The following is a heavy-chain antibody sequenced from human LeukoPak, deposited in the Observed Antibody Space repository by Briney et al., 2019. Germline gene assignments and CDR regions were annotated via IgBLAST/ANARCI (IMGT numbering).Heavy chain of an antibody. CDR3: ARDRNGDYSSGSYRYWFDP. CDR1: GGSISSSSYY. Sequence: SETLSLTCTVSGGSISSSSYYWGWIRQPPGKGLEWIGSIYYSGSTYYNPSLKSRVTISVDTSKNQFSLKLSSVTAADTAVYYCARDRNGDYSSGSYRYWFDPWGQGTLVTVSS. V-gene: IGHV4-39*07. CDR2: IYYSGST. D-gene: IGHD3-10*01. J-gene: IGHJ5*02.